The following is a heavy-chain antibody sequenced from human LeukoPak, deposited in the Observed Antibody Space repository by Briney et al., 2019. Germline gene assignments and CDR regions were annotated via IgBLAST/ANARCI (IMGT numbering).Heavy chain of an antibody. Sequence: PSETLSLTCTVSSGSIFNNDWWSWVRQPPGKGLEWIGNIFYTGSTYYSPSLKSRVTISLDTSRNQFSLRLNSVTAADTAVYYCAKSNGYGLIDIWGQGTMVTVSS. CDR3: AKSNGYGLIDI. CDR1: SGSIFNNDW. V-gene: IGHV4-4*02. J-gene: IGHJ3*02. D-gene: IGHD3-10*01. CDR2: IFYTGST.